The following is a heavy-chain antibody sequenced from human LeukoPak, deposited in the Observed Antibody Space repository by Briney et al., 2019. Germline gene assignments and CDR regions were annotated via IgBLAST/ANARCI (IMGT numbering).Heavy chain of an antibody. V-gene: IGHV3-11*01. CDR2: ISSSGSTI. J-gene: IGHJ4*02. CDR1: GFTFSDYY. D-gene: IGHD3-22*01. Sequence: GGSLRLSCAASGFTFSDYYMSWIRQAPGKGLEWVSYISSSGSTIYYADSVKVRFTISRDNTKNSLYLQMNSLRAEDTAVYYCARDGSGYYDSSGYDYWGQGTLVTVSS. CDR3: ARDGSGYYDSSGYDY.